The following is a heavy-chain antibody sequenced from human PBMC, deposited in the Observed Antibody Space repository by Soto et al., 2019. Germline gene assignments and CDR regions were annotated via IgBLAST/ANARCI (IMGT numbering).Heavy chain of an antibody. CDR1: GGTFSSYA. Sequence: ASVKVSCKASGGTFSSYAIGWVRQAPGQGLEWMGGIIPIFGTANYAQKFQGRVTITADESTSTAYMELSSLRSEDTAVYYCARDLLIFWGGPGETYYYYGMDVWGQGTTVTVSS. CDR3: ARDLLIFWGGPGETYYYYGMDV. J-gene: IGHJ6*02. V-gene: IGHV1-69*13. CDR2: IIPIFGTA. D-gene: IGHD3-16*01.